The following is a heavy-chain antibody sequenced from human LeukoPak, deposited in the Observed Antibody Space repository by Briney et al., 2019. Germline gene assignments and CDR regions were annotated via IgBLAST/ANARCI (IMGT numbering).Heavy chain of an antibody. CDR3: VRAQYSSSWDKIYYFDY. Sequence: SETLSLTCTVSGVSIISSSYDWGWIRQPPGKGLEWIGSVNYGGSTDYNPSLKSRVTISVDTSKNQFSLKLSSVTAADTAVYYCVRAQYSSSWDKIYYFDYWGQGTLVTVSS. CDR1: GVSIISSSYD. V-gene: IGHV4-39*07. J-gene: IGHJ4*02. D-gene: IGHD6-13*01. CDR2: VNYGGST.